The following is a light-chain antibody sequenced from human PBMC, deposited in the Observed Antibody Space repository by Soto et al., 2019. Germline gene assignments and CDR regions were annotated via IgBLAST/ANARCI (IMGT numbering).Light chain of an antibody. Sequence: DIQLTQSPSFLSASVGDRVTITCRASQGINNYLAWYQQKPGKGPNLLIYAASTLQRGVPSRFSGSGSGTECTLTISSLQPEDFATYYCQQLNSYPLTFGAGTRVEIK. CDR2: AAS. CDR3: QQLNSYPLT. V-gene: IGKV1-9*01. CDR1: QGINNY. J-gene: IGKJ4*01.